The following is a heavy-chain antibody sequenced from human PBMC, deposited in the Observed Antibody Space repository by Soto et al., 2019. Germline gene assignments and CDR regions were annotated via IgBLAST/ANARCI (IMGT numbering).Heavy chain of an antibody. D-gene: IGHD5-12*01. CDR3: ARTPSGYSGYDLWDYYYYYMDG. J-gene: IGHJ6*03. Sequence: SETLSLTCTVSGGSISSYYWSWIRQPPGKGLEWIGYIYYSGSTNYNPSLKSRVTISVDTSKNQFSLKLSSVTAADTAVYYCARTPSGYSGYDLWDYYYYYMDGWGKGTTVTVSS. V-gene: IGHV4-59*08. CDR1: GGSISSYY. CDR2: IYYSGST.